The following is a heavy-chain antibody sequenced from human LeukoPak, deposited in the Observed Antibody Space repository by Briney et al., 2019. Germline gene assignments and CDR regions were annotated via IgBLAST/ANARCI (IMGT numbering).Heavy chain of an antibody. Sequence: ASVKVSCKASGYTFTGYYMHWVRQAPGQGLEWMGWINPNSGGTNYAQKFQGRVTMTRDTSISTAYMELGRLRSDDTAVYYCARQPSYYDILTGYVDYYYGMDVWGQGTTVTVSS. CDR1: GYTFTGYY. D-gene: IGHD3-9*01. V-gene: IGHV1-2*02. J-gene: IGHJ6*02. CDR3: ARQPSYYDILTGYVDYYYGMDV. CDR2: INPNSGGT.